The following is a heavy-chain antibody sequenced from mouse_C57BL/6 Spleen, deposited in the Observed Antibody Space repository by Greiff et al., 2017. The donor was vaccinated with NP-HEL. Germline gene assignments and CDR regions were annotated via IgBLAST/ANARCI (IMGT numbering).Heavy chain of an antibody. Sequence: QVQLQQPGAELVKPGASVKLSCKASGYTFTSYWMHWVKQRPGQGLEWIGMIHPNSGSTNYNEKFKSKATLTVDKSSSTAYMQLSSLTSEDSAVYFCARTLTTVVADYAMDYWGQGTSVTVSS. CDR3: ARTLTTVVADYAMDY. V-gene: IGHV1-64*01. J-gene: IGHJ4*01. D-gene: IGHD1-1*01. CDR2: IHPNSGST. CDR1: GYTFTSYW.